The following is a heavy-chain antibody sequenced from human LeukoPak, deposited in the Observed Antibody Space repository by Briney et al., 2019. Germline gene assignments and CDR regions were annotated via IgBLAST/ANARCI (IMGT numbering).Heavy chain of an antibody. CDR1: GFTFSSYG. V-gene: IGHV3-33*06. CDR3: AKDAQRGFDYSNSLEY. J-gene: IGHJ4*02. D-gene: IGHD4-11*01. Sequence: GGSLRLSCAASGFTFSSYGMSWVRQAPGKGLEWVAVIWSDGTNKYYAESVKGRFTISRDDSGNTVYLQMNSLRPEDTGVYYCAKDAQRGFDYSNSLEYWGQGTPVTVST. CDR2: IWSDGTNK.